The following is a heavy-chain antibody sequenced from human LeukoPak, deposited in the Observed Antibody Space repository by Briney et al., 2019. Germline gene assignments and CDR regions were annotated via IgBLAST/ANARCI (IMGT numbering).Heavy chain of an antibody. D-gene: IGHD1-26*01. CDR3: ARAGVVVGATTSRIAFDI. J-gene: IGHJ3*02. CDR1: GFTFDDYG. Sequence: GGSLRLSCAASGFTFDDYGMSWVRQAPEKALEWVSGINWNGGSTGYADSVKGRFTISRDNAKNSLYLQMNSLRAEDTAVYYCARAGVVVGATTSRIAFDIWGQGTMVTVSS. CDR2: INWNGGST. V-gene: IGHV3-20*04.